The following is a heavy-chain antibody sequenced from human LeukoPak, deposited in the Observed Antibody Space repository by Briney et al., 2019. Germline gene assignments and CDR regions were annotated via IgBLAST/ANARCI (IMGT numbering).Heavy chain of an antibody. CDR1: GLIFRNYA. V-gene: IGHV3-23*01. J-gene: IGHJ4*02. D-gene: IGHD3-9*01. Sequence: PGASLRLSCAASGLIFRNYAMSWVRQAPGKGLEWVLAITGSGDTTYYADSVKGRFTISRDNSKNTLYVEMNTLRAEDTAVYYCAKWGDYDILTGYYVSDFWGQGTLVTVSS. CDR2: ITGSGDTT. CDR3: AKWGDYDILTGYYVSDF.